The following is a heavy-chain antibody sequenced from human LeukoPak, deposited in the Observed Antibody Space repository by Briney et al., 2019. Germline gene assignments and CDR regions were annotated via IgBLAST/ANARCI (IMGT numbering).Heavy chain of an antibody. V-gene: IGHV3-23*01. D-gene: IGHD3-3*01. CDR3: AKEGDFWSGYYWMDV. Sequence: GGSLRHSCAASGFTFSSYAMSWVRQAPGKGLEWVSAISGSGGSTYYADSVKGRFTISRDNSKNTLYLQMNSLRAEDTAVYYCAKEGDFWSGYYWMDVWGQGTTVTVSS. CDR2: ISGSGGST. CDR1: GFTFSSYA. J-gene: IGHJ6*02.